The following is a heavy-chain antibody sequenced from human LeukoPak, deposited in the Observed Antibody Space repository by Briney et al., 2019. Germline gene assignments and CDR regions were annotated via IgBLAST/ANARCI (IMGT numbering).Heavy chain of an antibody. Sequence: SETLSLTCTVSADSISSGGYYWSWIRQHPGKGLEWIGYIYYSGITYYNPSLKSRVTISVDTSKKQFSLKLSSVTAADTAVYYCARDRGYYDSSGYYYMDYWGQGTLVTVSS. CDR2: IYYSGIT. J-gene: IGHJ4*02. D-gene: IGHD3-22*01. V-gene: IGHV4-31*03. CDR3: ARDRGYYDSSGYYYMDY. CDR1: ADSISSGGYY.